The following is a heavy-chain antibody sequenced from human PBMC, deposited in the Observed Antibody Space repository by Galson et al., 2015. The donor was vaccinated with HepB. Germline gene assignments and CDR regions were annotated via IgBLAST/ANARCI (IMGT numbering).Heavy chain of an antibody. D-gene: IGHD2-2*01. V-gene: IGHV3-48*01. J-gene: IGHJ3*02. CDR3: ASDIVVVPAATFVGLDAFDI. CDR1: GFTFSSYS. CDR2: ISSSSSTI. Sequence: SLRLSCAASGFTFSSYSMNWVRQAPGKGLEWVSYISSSSSTIYYADSVKGRFTISRDNAKNSLYLQMNSLRAEDTAVYYCASDIVVVPAATFVGLDAFDIWGQGTMVTVSS.